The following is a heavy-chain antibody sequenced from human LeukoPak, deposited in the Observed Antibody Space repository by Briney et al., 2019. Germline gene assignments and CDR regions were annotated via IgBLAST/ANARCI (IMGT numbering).Heavy chain of an antibody. CDR1: RGTFIRYA. Sequence: ASVKVSSKASRGTFIRYAISWVRQAPGHRLEWMGRIIPIFGTANSAQKFQGRVTITTAESTSTAYLELSSLRSEDTAVYYCAGNYDYVWGRLDWGQGTLVTVSS. V-gene: IGHV1-69*05. CDR2: IIPIFGTA. D-gene: IGHD3-16*01. J-gene: IGHJ4*02. CDR3: AGNYDYVWGRLD.